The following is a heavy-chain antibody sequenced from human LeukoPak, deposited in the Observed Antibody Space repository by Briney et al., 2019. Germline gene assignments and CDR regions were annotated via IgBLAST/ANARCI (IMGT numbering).Heavy chain of an antibody. CDR1: GGSISSYY. J-gene: IGHJ4*02. D-gene: IGHD4-23*01. CDR2: IFYIGST. Sequence: PSETLSLTCTVSGGSISSYYWSWIRQPPGKGLEWIGFIFYIGSTNYNPSPKSRVTISVDTSKNQFSLKLSSVTAADTAVYYCARGGGTVVTRVFDYWGQGTLVTVSS. V-gene: IGHV4-59*01. CDR3: ARGGGTVVTRVFDY.